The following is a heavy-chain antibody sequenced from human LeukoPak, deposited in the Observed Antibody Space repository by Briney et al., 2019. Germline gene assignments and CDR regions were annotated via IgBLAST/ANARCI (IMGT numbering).Heavy chain of an antibody. J-gene: IGHJ3*02. CDR2: ISSSSSYI. Sequence: PGGSLRLSCAASGFTFDDYDMNWVRQAPGKGLEWVSSISSSSSYIYYADSVKGRFTISRDNAKNSLYLQMNSLRAEDTAVYYCARGYIVVVPAALDAFDIWGQGTMVTVSS. CDR3: ARGYIVVVPAALDAFDI. V-gene: IGHV3-21*01. CDR1: GFTFDDYD. D-gene: IGHD2-2*01.